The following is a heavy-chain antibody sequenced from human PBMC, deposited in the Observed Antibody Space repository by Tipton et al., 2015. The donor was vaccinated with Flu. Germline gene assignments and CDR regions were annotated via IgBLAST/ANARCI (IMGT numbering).Heavy chain of an antibody. CDR1: GFIFSTYG. CDR3: ARTRGGYCSSTSCFADYFDF. Sequence: GSLRLSCAASGFIFSTYGMHWVRQAPGKGLEWVANIKQGGSEKYYVDSVKGRFTISRDNAKNSLYLQMNSLRAEDTAVYYCARTRGGYCSSTSCFADYFDFWGQGTLVTVSS. CDR2: IKQGGSEK. V-gene: IGHV3-7*01. D-gene: IGHD2-2*01. J-gene: IGHJ4*02.